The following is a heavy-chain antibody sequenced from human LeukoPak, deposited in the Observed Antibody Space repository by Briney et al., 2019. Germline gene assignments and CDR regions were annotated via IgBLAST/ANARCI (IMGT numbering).Heavy chain of an antibody. J-gene: IGHJ4*02. D-gene: IGHD1-26*01. CDR2: ISGSGSTI. CDR1: GFAFSNFN. CDR3: ASSGSYRLDY. Sequence: GGSLRLSCAASGFAFSNFNMNWVRQAPGKGLEWISYISGSGSTIYYAGSVKGRFTISRDNAKNSLYLQMNSLRAEDTAVYFCASSGSYRLDYWGQGTLVTVSS. V-gene: IGHV3-48*01.